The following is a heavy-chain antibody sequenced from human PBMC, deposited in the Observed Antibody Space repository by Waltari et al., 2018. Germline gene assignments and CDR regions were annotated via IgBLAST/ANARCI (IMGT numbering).Heavy chain of an antibody. J-gene: IGHJ5*02. CDR2: IYYSGST. D-gene: IGHD2-15*01. V-gene: IGHV4-31*03. Sequence: QVQLQESGPGLVKPSQTLSPTCTVSGGSISSGGYYWSWIRQHPGKGREWIGYIYYSGSTYYNPSLKSRVTISVDTSKNQFSLKLSSVTTADTAVYYCARACRDIVVVVAAEYNWFDPWGQGTLVTVSS. CDR1: GGSISSGGYY. CDR3: ARACRDIVVVVAAEYNWFDP.